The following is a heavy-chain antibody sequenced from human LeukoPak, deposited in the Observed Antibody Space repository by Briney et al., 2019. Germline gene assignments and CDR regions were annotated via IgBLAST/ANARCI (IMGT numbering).Heavy chain of an antibody. J-gene: IGHJ1*01. CDR1: GGSFSGYY. CDR3: ARAPGYSSSWYVGYFQH. D-gene: IGHD6-13*01. V-gene: IGHV4-34*01. CDR2: INHSGST. Sequence: SETLSLTCAVYGGSFSGYYWSSIRQPPGKGLEWIGEINHSGSTNYNPSLKSRVTISVDTSKNQFSLKLSSVTAADTAVYYCARAPGYSSSWYVGYFQHWGQGTLVTVSS.